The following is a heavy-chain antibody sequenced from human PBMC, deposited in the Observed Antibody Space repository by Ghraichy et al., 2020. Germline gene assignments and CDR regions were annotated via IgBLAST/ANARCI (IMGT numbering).Heavy chain of an antibody. CDR2: ISYSGNT. Sequence: SETLSLTCSVSGASISSGGYYWTWIRQHPGKGLEWIGYISYSGNTYYHPSLKSPITMSVDPSKNQFSLKVNSVTAAATALYYWARAHDNDASYALDIWGQGTMVTVSS. CDR1: GASISSGGYY. D-gene: IGHD3-16*01. V-gene: IGHV4-31*01. J-gene: IGHJ3*02. CDR3: ARAHDNDASYALDI.